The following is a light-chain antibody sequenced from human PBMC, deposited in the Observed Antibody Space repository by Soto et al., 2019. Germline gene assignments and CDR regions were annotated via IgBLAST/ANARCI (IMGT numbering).Light chain of an antibody. Sequence: DIVLTQSPLSLPVTPGEPASISCRSSQSLLHSNGNIYLDWYLQKPRQSPQLLIYLGSIRGSGVPDRFSGSGLGTDFTLKITRVEAEDVGVYYCMQAIQAPRTFGLGTKV. J-gene: IGKJ1*01. V-gene: IGKV2-28*01. CDR3: MQAIQAPRT. CDR1: QSLLHSNGNIY. CDR2: LGS.